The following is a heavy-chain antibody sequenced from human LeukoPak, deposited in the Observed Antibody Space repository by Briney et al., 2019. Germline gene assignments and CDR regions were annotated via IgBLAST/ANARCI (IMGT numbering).Heavy chain of an antibody. CDR1: GFTFSSYA. D-gene: IGHD6-19*01. CDR3: AREGPSSYSDGWNDWYFDL. Sequence: GRSLRLSCAASGFTFSSYAMHWVRQAPGEGLEWAAVISYDGSNKYYADSVKGRFTISRDNSKNTLYLQMNSLSAEDTAVYYCAREGPSSYSDGWNDWYFDLWGRGTLVTVSS. V-gene: IGHV3-30-3*01. J-gene: IGHJ2*01. CDR2: ISYDGSNK.